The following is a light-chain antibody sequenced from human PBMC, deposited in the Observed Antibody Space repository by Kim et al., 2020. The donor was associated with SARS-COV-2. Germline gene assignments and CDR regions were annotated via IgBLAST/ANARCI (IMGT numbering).Light chain of an antibody. CDR1: SSDIGAYNH. CDR2: DVT. Sequence: GQSITISCTGTSSDIGAYNHVSWYQQHPGEAPKFMIYDVTKWPSGVSNRFSGSKSGNTASLTISGLQAEDEADYYCSSYTTGKTLVFGGGTQLTVL. J-gene: IGLJ3*02. V-gene: IGLV2-14*03. CDR3: SSYTTGKTLV.